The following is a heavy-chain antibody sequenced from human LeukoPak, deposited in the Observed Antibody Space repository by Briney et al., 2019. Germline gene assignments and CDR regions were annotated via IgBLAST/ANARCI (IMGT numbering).Heavy chain of an antibody. CDR3: ARGPRITMIVVVINPFDY. D-gene: IGHD3-22*01. CDR2: INPNSGGT. CDR1: GYTFTGYY. Sequence: ASVKVSCKASGYTFTGYYMHWVRQAPGQGLEWMGWINPNSGGTNYARKFQGRVTMTRDTSISTAYMELSRLRSDDTAVYYCARGPRITMIVVVINPFDYWGQGTLVTVSS. V-gene: IGHV1-2*02. J-gene: IGHJ4*02.